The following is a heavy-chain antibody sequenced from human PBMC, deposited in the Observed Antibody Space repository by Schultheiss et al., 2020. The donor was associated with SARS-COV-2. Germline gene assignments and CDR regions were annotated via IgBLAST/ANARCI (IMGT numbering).Heavy chain of an antibody. V-gene: IGHV3-30*14. D-gene: IGHD1-1*01. Sequence: GESLKISCAASGSTFSSYAVHWVRQAPGKGLEWVAVVSDDGNNKYYADSVKGRFTISRENAKNSLYLQMNSLRVGDTAVYYCARWNLGFDPWGQGTLVTVSS. J-gene: IGHJ5*02. CDR2: VSDDGNNK. CDR1: GSTFSSYA. CDR3: ARWNLGFDP.